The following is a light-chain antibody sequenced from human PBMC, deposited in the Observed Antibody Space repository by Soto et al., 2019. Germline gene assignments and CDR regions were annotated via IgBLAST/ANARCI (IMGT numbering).Light chain of an antibody. CDR2: EVN. CDR1: SSDVGGYKY. Sequence: QSVLTQPASVSGSPGQSITVSCTGTSSDVGGYKYVSWYQHHPGRAPKLMIYEVNNRPSGVSHRFSGSKSGNTASLTISGLQPEADADYYCSSYTTGTTLVFGTGTQLAVL. J-gene: IGLJ1*01. V-gene: IGLV2-14*01. CDR3: SSYTTGTTLV.